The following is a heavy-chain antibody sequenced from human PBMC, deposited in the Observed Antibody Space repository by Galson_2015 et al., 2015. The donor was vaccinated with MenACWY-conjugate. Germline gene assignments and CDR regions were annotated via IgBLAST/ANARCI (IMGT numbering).Heavy chain of an antibody. CDR3: ATAGIFGVVIMPYYFDY. CDR1: GYTLTELS. V-gene: IGHV1-24*01. CDR2: FDPEDGET. D-gene: IGHD3-3*01. Sequence: SVKVSCKVSGYTLTELSMHWVRQAPGKGLEWMGGFDPEDGETIYAQKFQGRVTMTEDTSTDTAYMELSSLRSEDTAVYYCATAGIFGVVIMPYYFDYRGQGTLVTAAS. J-gene: IGHJ4*02.